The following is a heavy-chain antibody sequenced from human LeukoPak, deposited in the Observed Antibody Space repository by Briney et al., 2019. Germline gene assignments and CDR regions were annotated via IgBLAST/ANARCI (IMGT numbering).Heavy chain of an antibody. CDR3: ARDRGWRSSGYYLYHFDY. CDR1: GFTFSSYA. D-gene: IGHD3-22*01. Sequence: GGSLRLSCAASGFTFSSYAMSWVRQAPRKGLEWVSVISGSGGSTYYADSVQGRFTISRDNAKNSLYLEMSSLRVEDTAVYYCARDRGWRSSGYYLYHFDYWGQGTLVTFAS. CDR2: ISGSGGST. V-gene: IGHV3-23*01. J-gene: IGHJ4*02.